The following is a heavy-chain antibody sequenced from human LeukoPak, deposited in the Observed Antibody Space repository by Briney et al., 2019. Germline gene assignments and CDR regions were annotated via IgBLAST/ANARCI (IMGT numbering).Heavy chain of an antibody. D-gene: IGHD3-10*01. Sequence: PSASLSPTQPVASTSFRRAGSGSAWIRQPPGKGLEYIGNIHRTGSTDYKPSPRSRVSISVDTSNNHFSLTLRSVTAADTAVYYCASLADGESGRGSWGQGTFVTVSP. V-gene: IGHV4-61*08. CDR1: STSFRRAGSG. CDR2: IHRTGST. J-gene: IGHJ5*02. CDR3: ASLADGESGRGS.